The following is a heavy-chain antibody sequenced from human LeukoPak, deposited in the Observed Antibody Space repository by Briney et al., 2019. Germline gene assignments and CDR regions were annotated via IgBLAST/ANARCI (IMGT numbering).Heavy chain of an antibody. V-gene: IGHV4-39*07. CDR1: GGSISSSSYY. Sequence: SETLSLTCTVSGGSISSSSYYWGWIRQPPGKGLEWIGSIYYSGSTYYNPSLKSRVTISVDTSKNQFSLKLSSVTAADTAVYYCARGRSGYSGYDPFDYWGQGTLVTVSS. J-gene: IGHJ4*02. CDR2: IYYSGST. D-gene: IGHD5-12*01. CDR3: ARGRSGYSGYDPFDY.